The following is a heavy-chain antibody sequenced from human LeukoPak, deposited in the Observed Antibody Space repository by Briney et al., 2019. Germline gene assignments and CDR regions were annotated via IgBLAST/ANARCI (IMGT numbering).Heavy chain of an antibody. Sequence: HAGGSLRLSCAASRFTFSSYEMNWVRQAPGKGLEWVSYISSSDSTIYYADSVKGRFTISRDNAKNSLYLQMNSLRAEDTAVYYCARGRDYSSSPFDSWGQGTLVTVSS. CDR2: ISSSDSTI. J-gene: IGHJ4*02. CDR1: RFTFSSYE. V-gene: IGHV3-48*03. CDR3: ARGRDYSSSPFDS. D-gene: IGHD6-13*01.